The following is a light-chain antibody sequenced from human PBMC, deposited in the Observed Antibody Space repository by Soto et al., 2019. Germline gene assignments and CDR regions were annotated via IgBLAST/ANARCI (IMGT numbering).Light chain of an antibody. CDR1: QSVTSNY. V-gene: IGKV3-20*01. Sequence: TQSPGTLSLSPGEIDTLACRASQSVTSNYLAWYQQKPGQAPRVLIYGASSRATGIPDRFSGSGSGTDSTLTIRRLEPEDFAVYYCQQYGSSTWTFGQGTKVDI. CDR3: QQYGSSTWT. J-gene: IGKJ1*01. CDR2: GAS.